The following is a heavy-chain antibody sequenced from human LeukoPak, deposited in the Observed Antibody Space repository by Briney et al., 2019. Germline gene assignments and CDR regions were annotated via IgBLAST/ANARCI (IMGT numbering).Heavy chain of an antibody. J-gene: IGHJ6*02. V-gene: IGHV5-51*01. CDR1: GYSFKNYW. CDR2: IYPGDSNT. CDR3: ARQGFVASYGVDV. Sequence: GESLKISCKGSGYSFKNYWIAWMRQMPGKGLEWMGIIYPGDSNTRYNPSFQGQVTISADKSISTAYLQWSSLKASDTAEYYCARQGFVASYGVDVWGQGTTVTVSS.